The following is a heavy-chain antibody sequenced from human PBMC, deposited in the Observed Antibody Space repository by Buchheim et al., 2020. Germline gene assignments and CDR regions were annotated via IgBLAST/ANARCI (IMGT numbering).Heavy chain of an antibody. CDR2: TYYASEWHS. CDR1: GDSVSSNSTS. J-gene: IGHJ5*02. V-gene: IGHV6-1*01. CDR3: ARQRDQFDP. Sequence: QVKLQQSGPGLLKPSQTLSLTCSISGDSVSSNSTSWNWIRQSPSRGLEWLARTYYASEWHSAYAALVKSRITVNADPSKNQFSLQLNSVTPEDTAVYYCARQRDQFDPWGQGT.